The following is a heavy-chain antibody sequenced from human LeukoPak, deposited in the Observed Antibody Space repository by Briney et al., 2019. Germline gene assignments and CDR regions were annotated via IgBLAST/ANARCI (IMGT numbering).Heavy chain of an antibody. CDR1: GFTFSSYW. CDR3: ARDKIVGATYFDY. D-gene: IGHD1-26*01. CDR2: IKQDGSEK. V-gene: IGHV3-7*01. Sequence: AGGSLRLSCAASGFTFSSYWMGWVRQAPGKGLEWVANIKQDGSEKYYVDSVKGRFTISRDNAKNSLYLQMNSLRAEDTAVYYCARDKIVGATYFDYWGQGTLVTVSS. J-gene: IGHJ4*02.